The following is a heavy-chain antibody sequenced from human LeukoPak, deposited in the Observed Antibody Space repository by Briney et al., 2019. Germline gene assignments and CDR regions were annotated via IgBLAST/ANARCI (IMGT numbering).Heavy chain of an antibody. CDR1: GFTFRSYW. D-gene: IGHD1-26*01. Sequence: PGGSPRLSCAASGFTFRSYWMTWVRQAPGKGLEWVGNIKQDGRETNYVDSVKGRFTISRDNAKNSLYLQMNSLRAEDTAVYFCTRDVGPTNYDAFDIWGQGIVVIVSS. CDR2: IKQDGRET. J-gene: IGHJ3*02. V-gene: IGHV3-7*03. CDR3: TRDVGPTNYDAFDI.